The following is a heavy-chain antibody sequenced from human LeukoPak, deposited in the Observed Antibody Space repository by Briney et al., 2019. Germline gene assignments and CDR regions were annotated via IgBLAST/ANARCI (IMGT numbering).Heavy chain of an antibody. CDR2: VNHSGST. CDR3: ARGCPNALDYYYLDY. Sequence: PSETLSLTCTVSGGSISSTSYYWGWIRRPPGKGLEWIGEVNHSGSTNYNPSLKSRVTISVDTSKNQFSLKLSSVTAADTAMYYCARGCPNALDYYYLDYWGQGNLVTVSS. V-gene: IGHV4-39*07. CDR1: GGSISSTSYY. J-gene: IGHJ4*02. D-gene: IGHD4/OR15-4a*01.